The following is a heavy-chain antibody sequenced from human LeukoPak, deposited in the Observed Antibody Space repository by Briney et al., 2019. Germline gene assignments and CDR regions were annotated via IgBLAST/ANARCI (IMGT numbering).Heavy chain of an antibody. J-gene: IGHJ4*02. CDR2: ISAYNGNT. CDR1: GGTFSSYA. Sequence: ASVKVSCKASGGTFSSYAISWVRQAPGQGLEWMGWISAYNGNTNYAQKLQGRVTMTTDTSTSTAYMELRSLRSDDTAVYYCARERSIVLDYWGQGTLVTVSS. CDR3: ARERSIVLDY. D-gene: IGHD6-6*01. V-gene: IGHV1-18*01.